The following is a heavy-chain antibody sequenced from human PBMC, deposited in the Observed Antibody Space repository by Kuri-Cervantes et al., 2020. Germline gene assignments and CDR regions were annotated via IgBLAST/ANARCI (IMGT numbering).Heavy chain of an antibody. CDR3: ASHRYGSGSYYSDY. J-gene: IGHJ4*02. D-gene: IGHD3-10*01. V-gene: IGHV3-33*01. CDR1: GFTFRNYG. CDR2: IYYDGSNK. Sequence: GGSLRLSCAASGFTFRNYGMQWVRQAPGKGLEWVALIYYDGSNKYYADSVKGRFTISRDNPKNTLYLQMSSLRAEDTAVYYCASHRYGSGSYYSDYWGQGTLVTVSS.